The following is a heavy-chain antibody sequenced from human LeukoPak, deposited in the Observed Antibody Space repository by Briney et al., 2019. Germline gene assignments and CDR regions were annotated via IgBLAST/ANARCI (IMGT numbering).Heavy chain of an antibody. CDR1: GFTFSSYA. D-gene: IGHD3-10*01. J-gene: IGHJ6*03. CDR2: ISGSGGST. V-gene: IGHV3-23*01. Sequence: GGSLRLSCAASGFTFSSYAMSWVRQAPGKGLEWVSAISGSGGSTYYADSVKGRFTISRDNSKNTLYLQMNSLRAEDTAVYYCAKDTSYYGFYYMDVWGKGTTVTVSS. CDR3: AKDTSYYGFYYMDV.